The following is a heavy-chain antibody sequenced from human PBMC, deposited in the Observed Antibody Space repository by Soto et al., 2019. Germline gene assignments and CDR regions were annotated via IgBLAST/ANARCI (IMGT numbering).Heavy chain of an antibody. CDR1: GGSISSGDYY. V-gene: IGHV4-30-4*01. Sequence: SETLSLTCTVSGGSISSGDYYWSWIRQPPGKGLEWIGYIYYSGSTYYNPSLKSRVTISVDTSKNQFSLKMSSVTAADTAVYYCARGDLLAPDVWGQGTTVTVSS. CDR2: IYYSGST. J-gene: IGHJ6*02. D-gene: IGHD3-3*02. CDR3: ARGDLLAPDV.